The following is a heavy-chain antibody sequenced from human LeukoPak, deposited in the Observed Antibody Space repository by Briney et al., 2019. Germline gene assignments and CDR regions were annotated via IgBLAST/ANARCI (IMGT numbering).Heavy chain of an antibody. D-gene: IGHD1-26*01. V-gene: IGHV5-51*01. J-gene: IGHJ4*02. CDR3: ARPYRGVGATDDY. Sequence: GESLRISCKGSGYSFTSYWIGWVRQMPGEGLEWMGIIYPGDSDTRYGPSFQGQVTISADKSISTAYLQWSSLKASDTAMYYCARPYRGVGATDDYWGQGTLVTVSS. CDR2: IYPGDSDT. CDR1: GYSFTSYW.